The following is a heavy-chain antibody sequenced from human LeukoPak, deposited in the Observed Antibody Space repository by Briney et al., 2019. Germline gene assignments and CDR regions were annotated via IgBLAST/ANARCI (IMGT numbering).Heavy chain of an antibody. J-gene: IGHJ4*02. CDR1: GYTFTGYY. D-gene: IGHD3-22*01. CDR2: INPNSGGT. Sequence: EASVKVSCKASGYTFTGYYMHWVRQAPGQGLEWMGWINPNSGGTNYAQKFQGRVTMTRDTSISTAYMELSRLRSDDTAVYYCARPNYYDSSGYYAPLDYWGQGTLVTVSS. V-gene: IGHV1-2*02. CDR3: ARPNYYDSSGYYAPLDY.